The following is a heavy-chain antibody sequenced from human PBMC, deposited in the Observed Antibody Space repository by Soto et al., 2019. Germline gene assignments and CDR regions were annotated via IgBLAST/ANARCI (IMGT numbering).Heavy chain of an antibody. CDR2: INGAGTSI. D-gene: IGHD2-15*01. CDR1: GFTFGLYW. CDR3: VRDRSRNWFDP. Sequence: EVQLVESGGGIVQPGGSLRLSCAASGFTFGLYWMHWVRQVPGKGLVWVSRINGAGTSIAYADSVKGRFTISRDNAKNTLYLQMNSLRAEDTAVYYCVRDRSRNWFDPWGLVTLVNVSS. J-gene: IGHJ5*02. V-gene: IGHV3-74*01.